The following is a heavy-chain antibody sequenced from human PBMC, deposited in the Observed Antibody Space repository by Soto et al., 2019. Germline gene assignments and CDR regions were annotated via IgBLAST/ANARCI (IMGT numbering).Heavy chain of an antibody. CDR2: IYHSGST. J-gene: IGHJ5*02. CDR1: GYSISSGYY. V-gene: IGHV4-38-2*01. D-gene: IGHD3-3*01. CDR3: ASSIWDFWSGYYTGNWFDP. Sequence: XETLSLTCAVSGYSISSGYYWCCIRQPPGKGLEWIGSIYHSGSTYYNPSLKSRVTISVDTSKNQFSLKLSSVTAADTAVYYCASSIWDFWSGYYTGNWFDPWGQGTLVTVSS.